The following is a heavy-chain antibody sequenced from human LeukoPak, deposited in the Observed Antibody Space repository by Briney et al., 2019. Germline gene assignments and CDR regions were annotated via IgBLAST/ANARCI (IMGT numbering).Heavy chain of an antibody. Sequence: GGSVKDPCKASGYTLPTSYIHWVRQAAGQGRDWMGTINPSGGNTGYAQKFQGRVTMTRDMSTSTVYMELSSLRSEDTAVYYCARGPPAYYYMDVWGKGTTVTVSS. J-gene: IGHJ6*03. CDR1: GYTLPTSY. CDR2: INPSGGNT. CDR3: ARGPPAYYYMDV. V-gene: IGHV1-46*01.